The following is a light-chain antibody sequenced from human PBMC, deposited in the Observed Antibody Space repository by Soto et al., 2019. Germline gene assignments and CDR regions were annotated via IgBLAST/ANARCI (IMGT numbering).Light chain of an antibody. V-gene: IGKV3-11*01. CDR3: QRRTNWPPLT. J-gene: IGKJ4*01. CDR2: DAS. CDR1: QSIGSY. Sequence: EIVLTQSPATLSLSPGERATLSCRASQSIGSYLAWYQQKPGQAPRLLIYDASNRATGIPARFSGSGSGTDFTLTISSLEPEDFAVYYCQRRTNWPPLTFGGGTKVEIK.